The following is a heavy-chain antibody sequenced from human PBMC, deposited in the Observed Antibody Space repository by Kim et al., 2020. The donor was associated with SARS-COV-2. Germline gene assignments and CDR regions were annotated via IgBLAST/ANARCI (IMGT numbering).Heavy chain of an antibody. J-gene: IGHJ4*02. CDR2: ISDSGVTT. Sequence: GGSLRLSCAASEFPFNTYAMSWVRQAPGRGLEWVSAISDSGVTTFYADSVKGRFTISRDNSKNTLFLHMNSLRVEDTAVYYCTGSHGGLRFHSFDYWGQGTLVTVSS. V-gene: IGHV3-23*01. CDR1: EFPFNTYA. D-gene: IGHD5-12*01. CDR3: TGSHGGLRFHSFDY.